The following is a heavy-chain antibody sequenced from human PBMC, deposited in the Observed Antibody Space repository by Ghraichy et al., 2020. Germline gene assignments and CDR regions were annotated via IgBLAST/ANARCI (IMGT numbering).Heavy chain of an antibody. CDR1: GGSFSGYY. J-gene: IGHJ4*02. CDR2: INHSGST. Sequence: SETLSLTCAVYGGSFSGYYWSWIRQPPGKGLEWIGEINHSGSTNYNPSLKSRVTISVDTSKNQFSLKLSSVTAADTAVYYCARLWQLGTGTTPGYWGQGTLVTVSS. CDR3: ARLWQLGTGTTPGY. D-gene: IGHD1-1*01. V-gene: IGHV4-34*01.